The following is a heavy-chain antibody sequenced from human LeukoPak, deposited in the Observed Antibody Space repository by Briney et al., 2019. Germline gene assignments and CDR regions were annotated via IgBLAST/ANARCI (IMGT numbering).Heavy chain of an antibody. Sequence: SVKVSCKASGGTFSSYTISWVRQAPGQGLEWMGRIIPILGIANYAQKFQGRVTITADKSTSTAYMELSSLRSEDTAVYYCARGQIMITFGGVAPLYYFDYWGQGTLVTVSP. J-gene: IGHJ4*02. V-gene: IGHV1-69*02. D-gene: IGHD3-16*01. CDR3: ARGQIMITFGGVAPLYYFDY. CDR1: GGTFSSYT. CDR2: IIPILGIA.